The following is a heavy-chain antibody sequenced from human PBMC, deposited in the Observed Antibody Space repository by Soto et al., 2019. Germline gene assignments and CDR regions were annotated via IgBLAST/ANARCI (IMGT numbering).Heavy chain of an antibody. D-gene: IGHD5-12*01. V-gene: IGHV3-66*01. J-gene: IGHJ3*02. CDR3: AREMATIESDAFDI. Sequence: EVQLVESGGGLVQPGGSLRLSCAASGFTVSSNYMSWVRQAPGKGLEWVSVIYSGGSTYYADSVKGRFTISRDNSKNTRYLQMNSLRAEDTAVYYCAREMATIESDAFDIWGQGTMVTVSS. CDR1: GFTVSSNY. CDR2: IYSGGST.